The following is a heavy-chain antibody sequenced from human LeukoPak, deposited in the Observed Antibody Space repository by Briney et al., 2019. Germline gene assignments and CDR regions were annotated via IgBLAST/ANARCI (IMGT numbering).Heavy chain of an antibody. CDR3: ARGTGTLRATPKTPVRQREKYYYYYYMDV. CDR1: GYTFTGYY. D-gene: IGHD1-14*01. V-gene: IGHV1-2*02. J-gene: IGHJ6*03. CDR2: INPNSGGT. Sequence: ASVKVSCKASGYTFTGYYMHWVRQAPGQGLEWMGWINPNSGGTNYAQKFQGRVTMTRDTSISTAYMELSSLRSEDTAVYYCARGTGTLRATPKTPVRQREKYYYYYYMDVWGKGTTVTVSS.